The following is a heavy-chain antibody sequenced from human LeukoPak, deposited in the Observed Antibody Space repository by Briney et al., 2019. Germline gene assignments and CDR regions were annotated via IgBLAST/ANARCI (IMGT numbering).Heavy chain of an antibody. CDR2: IYTSGST. V-gene: IGHV4-4*08. Sequence: SETLSLTCTVSGGSISSYYWSWIRQPPGKGLGGIGRIYTSGSTNYNPSLKSRVTISVDTSKNQFSLKLSSVTAADTAVYYCARDRGYDFWSGYEWGQGTLVTVSS. CDR3: ARDRGYDFWSGYE. J-gene: IGHJ4*02. D-gene: IGHD3-3*01. CDR1: GGSISSYY.